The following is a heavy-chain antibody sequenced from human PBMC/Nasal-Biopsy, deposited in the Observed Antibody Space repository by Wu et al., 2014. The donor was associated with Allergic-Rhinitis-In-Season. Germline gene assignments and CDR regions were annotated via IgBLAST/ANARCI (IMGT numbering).Heavy chain of an antibody. CDR2: IDWDDDK. J-gene: IGHJ4*02. Sequence: ALVKPTQTLTLTCTVSGFSLTTGGMSISWIRQPAGRRVGRIDWDDDKYYSTSLKTRLTISKDTSKNQVVLTMTNTDPVDTATYFCARASDYDFWGGYFDSWGPGILVTVSS. CDR1: GFSLTTGGMS. CDR3: ARASDYDFWGGYFDS. D-gene: IGHD3-3*01. V-gene: IGHV2-70*11.